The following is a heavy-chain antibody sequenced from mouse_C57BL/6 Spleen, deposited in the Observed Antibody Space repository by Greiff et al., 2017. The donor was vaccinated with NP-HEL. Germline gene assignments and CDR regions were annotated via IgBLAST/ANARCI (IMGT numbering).Heavy chain of an antibody. J-gene: IGHJ3*01. D-gene: IGHD2-1*01. Sequence: QVQLQQSGAELVRPGASVTLSCKASGYTFTDYEMHWVKQTPVHGLEWIGAIDPETGGTAYNQKFKGKAILTADKSSSTAYMELRSLTSEDSAVYYCTRWRDYGTPFAYWGQGTLVTVSA. V-gene: IGHV1-15*01. CDR1: GYTFTDYE. CDR2: IDPETGGT. CDR3: TRWRDYGTPFAY.